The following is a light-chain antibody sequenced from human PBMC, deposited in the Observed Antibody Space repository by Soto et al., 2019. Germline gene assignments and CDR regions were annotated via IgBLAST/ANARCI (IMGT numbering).Light chain of an antibody. J-gene: IGKJ2*01. CDR3: QQYDTSPPTYT. CDR2: GAS. V-gene: IGKV3-20*01. Sequence: EVVLTQSPGTLSLSPGERVTLSCRTSQSVRSTFLAWYQQKPGQAPRLLIYGASTRATGIPDRFSGSGSGTDFTLTICILEPEDSAVYYCQQYDTSPPTYTFGQGTKLEIK. CDR1: QSVRSTF.